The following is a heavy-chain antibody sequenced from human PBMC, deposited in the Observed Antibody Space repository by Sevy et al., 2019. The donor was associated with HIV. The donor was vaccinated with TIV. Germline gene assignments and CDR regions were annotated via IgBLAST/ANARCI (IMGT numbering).Heavy chain of an antibody. CDR3: ARDHGGVQDWYFDL. J-gene: IGHJ2*01. CDR2: IYTGGST. D-gene: IGHD2-8*02. V-gene: IGHV3-53*01. CDR1: GFDVSNNY. Sequence: GGSLRLSCAASGFDVSNNYMSWVRQAPGKGLEWVSVIYTGGSTYYADSVTGRFTMSRDTSKNTVYLQMDSLGAEDTAVYYCARDHGGVQDWYFDLWGRGTLVTVSS.